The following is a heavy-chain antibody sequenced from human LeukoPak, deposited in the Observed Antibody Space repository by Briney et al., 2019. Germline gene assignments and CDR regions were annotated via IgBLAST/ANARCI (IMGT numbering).Heavy chain of an antibody. J-gene: IGHJ5*02. D-gene: IGHD2-15*01. Sequence: SSETLSLTCTVSGGSISSYYWSWIRQSPGKGLEWVGYIYHSGSTNYHPSLKSRVTISVNMSKNQFSLKLSSVTAADTAVYYCARGGAVVVAARYRWFDPWGQGTLVTVSS. CDR3: ARGGAVVVAARYRWFDP. CDR2: IYHSGST. V-gene: IGHV4-59*12. CDR1: GGSISSYY.